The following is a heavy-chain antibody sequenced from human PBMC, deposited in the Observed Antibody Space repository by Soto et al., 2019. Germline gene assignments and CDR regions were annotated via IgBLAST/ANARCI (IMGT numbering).Heavy chain of an antibody. V-gene: IGHV3-49*03. D-gene: IGHD3-16*01. J-gene: IGHJ5*02. CDR1: GFTFGDYA. CDR3: TRAGPTYYDYVWGGFDP. Sequence: GGSLRLSCTASGFTFGDYAMSWFRQAPGKGLEWVGFIRSKAYGGTTEYAASVKGRFTISRDDSKSIAYLQMNSLKTEDTAVYYCTRAGPTYYDYVWGGFDPWGQGTLVTVSS. CDR2: IRSKAYGGTT.